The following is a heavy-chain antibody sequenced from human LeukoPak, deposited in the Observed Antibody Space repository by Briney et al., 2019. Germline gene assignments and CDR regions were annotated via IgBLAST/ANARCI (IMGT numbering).Heavy chain of an antibody. V-gene: IGHV1-2*02. Sequence: ASVKVSCKASGYTFTAYYVHWVRQAPGQGPEWMGWIHPNSGGTKYAQNFQGRVTMTRDTSITTAYMELSSLRSDDTAVYYCARDLAAAPGGFDPWGQGTLVTVSS. CDR2: IHPNSGGT. CDR1: GYTFTAYY. D-gene: IGHD6-13*01. J-gene: IGHJ5*02. CDR3: ARDLAAAPGGFDP.